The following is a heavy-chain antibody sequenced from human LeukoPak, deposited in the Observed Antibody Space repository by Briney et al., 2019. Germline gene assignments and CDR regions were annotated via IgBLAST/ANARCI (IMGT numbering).Heavy chain of an antibody. J-gene: IGHJ4*02. V-gene: IGHV3-23*01. Sequence: PGGSLRLSCAASGFTFSSYAMSWVRQAPGKGLEWVSAISGSGGSTYYADSVKGRFTISRDNSKNTLYLQMNSLRAEDTAVYYCAKDRSLHPSGNYKNYWGQGTLVTVSS. CDR3: AKDRSLHPSGNYKNY. D-gene: IGHD1-26*01. CDR2: ISGSGGST. CDR1: GFTFSSYA.